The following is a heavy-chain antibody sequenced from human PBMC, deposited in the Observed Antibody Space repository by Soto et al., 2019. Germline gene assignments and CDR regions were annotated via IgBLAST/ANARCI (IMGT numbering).Heavy chain of an antibody. CDR1: GFTFSSYS. D-gene: IGHD3-10*01. CDR2: ISSSSSTI. Sequence: GGFLRLSCAASGFTFSSYSMNWVRQAPGKGLEWVSYISSSSSTIYYADSVEGRFTISRDNAKNSLYLQMNSLRDEDTAVYYCARGDPSGSYYYYYGMDVWGQGTTVTVSS. CDR3: ARGDPSGSYYYYYGMDV. V-gene: IGHV3-48*02. J-gene: IGHJ6*02.